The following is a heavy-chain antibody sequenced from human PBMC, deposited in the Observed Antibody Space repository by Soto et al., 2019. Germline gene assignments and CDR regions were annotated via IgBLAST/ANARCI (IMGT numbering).Heavy chain of an antibody. CDR2: IFWDDDK. CDR3: AHRARGYAYYFDQ. Sequence: QITLKESGPTLVKPTQTLTLTCSFSGFSLSTRGVGVGWIRQPQGTALEWLALIFWDDDKWYSPSLRSRLTITEDNSKSQVVRTMTNMDPVDTATYYWAHRARGYAYYFDQWGQGTLVTVSS. CDR1: GFSLSTRGVG. J-gene: IGHJ4*02. V-gene: IGHV2-5*02. D-gene: IGHD5-12*01.